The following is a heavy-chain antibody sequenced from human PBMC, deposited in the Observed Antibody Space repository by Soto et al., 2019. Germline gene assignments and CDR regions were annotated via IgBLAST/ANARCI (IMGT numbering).Heavy chain of an antibody. Sequence: QVQLVQSGAEVKKPGSSVKVSCTASGGTFSSYAISWVRQAPGQGLEWMGGIIPIFGTANYAQKFQGRVTITADESTSTAYMELSSLRSEDTAVYYCARVLEYRGGPYFDYWGQGTLVTVSS. CDR1: GGTFSSYA. D-gene: IGHD6-6*01. J-gene: IGHJ4*02. V-gene: IGHV1-69*01. CDR2: IIPIFGTA. CDR3: ARVLEYRGGPYFDY.